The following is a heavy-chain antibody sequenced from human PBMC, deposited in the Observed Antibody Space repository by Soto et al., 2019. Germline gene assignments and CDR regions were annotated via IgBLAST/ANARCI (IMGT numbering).Heavy chain of an antibody. J-gene: IGHJ4*02. CDR3: ARGPYSSVSHLGFDY. CDR2: INAGNGNT. CDR1: GYTFTSYA. V-gene: IGHV1-3*01. Sequence: ASVKVSCKASGYTFTSYAMHWVRQAPGQRLEWMGWINAGNGNTKYSQKFQGRVTITRDTSASTAYMELSSLRSEDTAVYYCARGPYSSVSHLGFDYWGQGTLVTVSS. D-gene: IGHD3-22*01.